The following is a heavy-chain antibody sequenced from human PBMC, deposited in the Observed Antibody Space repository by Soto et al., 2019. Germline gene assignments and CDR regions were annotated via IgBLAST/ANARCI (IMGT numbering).Heavy chain of an antibody. CDR1: GGTFSSYA. CDR3: ARDDAQLVVRFDY. D-gene: IGHD6-6*01. J-gene: IGHJ4*02. CDR2: IIPIFGTA. V-gene: IGHV1-69*13. Sequence: SVKVSCKASGGTFSSYAISWVRQAPGQGLEWMGGIIPIFGTANYAQKFQGRVTITADESTSTAYMELSSLRSEDTAVYYCARDDAQLVVRFDYWGQGTLVTASS.